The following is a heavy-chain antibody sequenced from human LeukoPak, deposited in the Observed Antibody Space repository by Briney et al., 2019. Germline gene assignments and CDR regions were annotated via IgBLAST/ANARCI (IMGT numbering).Heavy chain of an antibody. Sequence: GGSLRLSCAASGFTFSSYAMSWVRQAPGKGLEWVSAISGSGGSTYYADSVKGRFTISRDNSKNTLYLQMNSLRAEDTAVYYCAKVGVRDPMLGAGQGWIDYWGQGTLVTVSS. CDR1: GFTFSSYA. CDR2: ISGSGGST. V-gene: IGHV3-23*01. CDR3: AKVGVRDPMLGAGQGWIDY. D-gene: IGHD3-10*01. J-gene: IGHJ4*02.